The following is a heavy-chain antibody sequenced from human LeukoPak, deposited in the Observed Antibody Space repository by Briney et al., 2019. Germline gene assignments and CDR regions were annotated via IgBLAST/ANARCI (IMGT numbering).Heavy chain of an antibody. D-gene: IGHD3-10*01. CDR1: GFTFSSYG. Sequence: GGSLRLSCAASGFTFSSYGMSWVRQAPGKGLEWVSAISGSGGSTYYADSVKGRFTISRDNSKNTLYLQMNSLRAEDTAVYYCAKFPDYYGSGSYYSAWGQGTLVTVSS. CDR2: ISGSGGST. CDR3: AKFPDYYGSGSYYSA. J-gene: IGHJ5*02. V-gene: IGHV3-23*01.